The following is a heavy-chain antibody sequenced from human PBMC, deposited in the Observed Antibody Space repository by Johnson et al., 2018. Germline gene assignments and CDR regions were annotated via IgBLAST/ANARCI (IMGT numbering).Heavy chain of an antibody. V-gene: IGHV3-30-3*01. CDR1: GFTFSSYA. J-gene: IGHJ6*03. D-gene: IGHD2-2*01. Sequence: QVQLVESGGGVVQPGRSLRLSCAASGFTFSSYAMHWVRQAPGKGLEWVAVISYDGSNKYYADSVKGRFPISRDNSKNTLYLQMNSLRAEATAVYYCARVLVPNYGSSTSGYGAYYYYMDVWGKGTTVTVSS. CDR2: ISYDGSNK. CDR3: ARVLVPNYGSSTSGYGAYYYYMDV.